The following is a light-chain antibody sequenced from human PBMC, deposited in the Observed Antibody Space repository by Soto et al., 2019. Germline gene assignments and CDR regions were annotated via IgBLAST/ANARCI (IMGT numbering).Light chain of an antibody. CDR2: GKS. CDR3: QSYDSRLSGYV. V-gene: IGLV1-40*01. Sequence: SVLTQPSSVSGAPGQRVTISCTGSSSNIGAGYDVHWYQQVPGTAPKLLIYGKSNRPSGVPDRLSGSKSGTSASLAITGLQAEDEADYYCQSYDSRLSGYVFGTGTKVTVL. J-gene: IGLJ1*01. CDR1: SSNIGAGYD.